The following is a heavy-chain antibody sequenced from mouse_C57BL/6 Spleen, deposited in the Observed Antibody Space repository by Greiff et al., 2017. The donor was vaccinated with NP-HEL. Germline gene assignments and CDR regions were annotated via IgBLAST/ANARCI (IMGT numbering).Heavy chain of an antibody. CDR1: GFTFSSYA. CDR3: AREGGTYYCAMDY. V-gene: IGHV5-4*01. D-gene: IGHD5-1*01. Sequence: EVHLVESGGGLVKPGGSLKLSCAASGFTFSSYAMSWVRQTPEKRLEWVATISDGGSYTYYPDNVKGRFTISRDNAKNNLYLQMSHLKSEDTAMYYCAREGGTYYCAMDYWGQGTSVTVSS. J-gene: IGHJ4*01. CDR2: ISDGGSYT.